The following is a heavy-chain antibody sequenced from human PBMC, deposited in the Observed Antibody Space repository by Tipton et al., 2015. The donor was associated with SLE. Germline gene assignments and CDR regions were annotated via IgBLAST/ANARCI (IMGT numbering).Heavy chain of an antibody. CDR3: ARAQRGPIRAFDI. Sequence: TLSLTCTVSGYSISSDYYWGWIRQPPGKGLEWIGEINHSGSTNYNPSLKSRVTISVDTSKNQFSLKLSSVTAADTAVYYCARAQRGPIRAFDIWGQGTMVTVSS. CDR1: GYSISSDYY. CDR2: INHSGST. J-gene: IGHJ3*02. V-gene: IGHV4-38-2*02. D-gene: IGHD3/OR15-3a*01.